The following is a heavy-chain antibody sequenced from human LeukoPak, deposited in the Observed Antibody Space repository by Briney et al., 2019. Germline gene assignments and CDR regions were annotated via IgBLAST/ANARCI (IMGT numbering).Heavy chain of an antibody. CDR2: ITSNGGST. Sequence: GGSLRLSCSASGFTLNTYALHWVRQAPGKGLEYVSAITSNGGSTYYADSMEGRFTISRDNYKNTLFLQMSSLRPEDTALYSCVKRLINDYGRDYWGRGTLVTVSS. CDR3: VKRLINDYGRDY. D-gene: IGHD4/OR15-4a*01. J-gene: IGHJ4*02. V-gene: IGHV3-64D*09. CDR1: GFTLNTYA.